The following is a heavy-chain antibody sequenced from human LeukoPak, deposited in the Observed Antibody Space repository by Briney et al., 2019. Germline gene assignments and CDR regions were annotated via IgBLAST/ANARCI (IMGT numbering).Heavy chain of an antibody. D-gene: IGHD3-22*01. CDR1: GYNFPSYW. J-gene: IGHJ6*02. CDR3: ARQDDSSGYQYYYYYGMDV. V-gene: IGHV5-51*01. Sequence: GESLKISCKGSGYNFPSYWIAWVRQMPEKGLEYMGIIYPGDSDTRYSPSFQGQVTISADKSISTAYLQWSSLKASDTAMYYCARQDDSSGYQYYYYYGMDVWGQGTTVTVSS. CDR2: IYPGDSDT.